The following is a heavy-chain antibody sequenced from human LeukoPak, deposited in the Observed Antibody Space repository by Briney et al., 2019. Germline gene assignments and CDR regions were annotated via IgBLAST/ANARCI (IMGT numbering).Heavy chain of an antibody. CDR1: AGSTSSYS. D-gene: IGHD6-13*01. CDR2: IYYSGST. CDR3: ARLSGARIAAAGLFDY. V-gene: IGHV4-59*08. J-gene: IGHJ4*02. Sequence: PSETLSLTCTLAAGSTSSYSWSWIRHPPESGLEWIGYIYYSGSTNYNPSLKARVTISVDTSKNQFSLKLSSVTAADTAVYYCARLSGARIAAAGLFDYWGQGTLVTVSS.